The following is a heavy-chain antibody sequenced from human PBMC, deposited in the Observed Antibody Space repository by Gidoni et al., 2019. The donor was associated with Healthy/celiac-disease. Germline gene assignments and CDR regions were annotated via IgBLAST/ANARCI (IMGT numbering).Heavy chain of an antibody. V-gene: IGHV1-69*01. D-gene: IGHD2-15*01. J-gene: IGHJ2*01. CDR2: FVPILGTA. CDR3: ARVGSDIVVVSNPMHYWYFDL. CDR1: GGTFSSSA. Sequence: QVQLVQSGAAVTKPGSSVKVSFKASGGTFSSSAIRRGRQAPGQGLEWMGGFVPILGTANYAKKFQGRVTITADESTSTAYMELSSLRSEDTAVYYCARVGSDIVVVSNPMHYWYFDLWGRGTLVTVSS.